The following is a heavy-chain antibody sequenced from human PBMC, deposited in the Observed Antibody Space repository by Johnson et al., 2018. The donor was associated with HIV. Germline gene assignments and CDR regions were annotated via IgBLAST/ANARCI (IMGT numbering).Heavy chain of an antibody. J-gene: IGHJ3*02. V-gene: IGHV3-66*01. D-gene: IGHD2-15*01. Sequence: VQLVESGGGLVQPGGSLRLSCAASGFTVTNKYMSWVRQAPGKGLEWVSVMYGGGSTYHADSVKGRFSLSRDNSKNTVYLQMNSLRAEDTAVYYCARDDGGGGDAFDIWGQGTMVTVSS. CDR3: ARDDGGGGDAFDI. CDR1: GFTVTNKY. CDR2: MYGGGST.